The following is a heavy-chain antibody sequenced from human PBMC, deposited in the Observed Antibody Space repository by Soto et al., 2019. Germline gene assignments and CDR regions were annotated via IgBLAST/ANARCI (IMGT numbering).Heavy chain of an antibody. Sequence: QVQLVQSGAEVKKPGSSVKVSCKASGGTFSSYAISWVRQAPGQGLEWMGGIIPIFGTAAYAQKFQGRVTVTADESTTTADMGLSSLRSEDTAVYYCASVETQRYYYVIDVCGQGTTVTVSS. CDR1: GGTFSSYA. CDR2: IIPIFGTA. D-gene: IGHD2-15*01. V-gene: IGHV1-69*12. J-gene: IGHJ6*02. CDR3: ASVETQRYYYVIDV.